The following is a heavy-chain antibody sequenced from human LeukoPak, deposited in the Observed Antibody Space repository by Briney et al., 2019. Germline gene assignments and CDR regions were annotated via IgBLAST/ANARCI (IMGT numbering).Heavy chain of an antibody. J-gene: IGHJ6*03. Sequence: GGSLRLSCAASGFTFSSYSMNWVRQAPGKGPEWVSVIYSGGSTFYADSVKGRFTISRDNSKNTLDLQMNSLRGEDTAVYYCAKTRTIFGVVGYMDVWGKGTTVTVSS. D-gene: IGHD3-3*01. V-gene: IGHV3-23*01. CDR2: IYSGGST. CDR3: AKTRTIFGVVGYMDV. CDR1: GFTFSSYS.